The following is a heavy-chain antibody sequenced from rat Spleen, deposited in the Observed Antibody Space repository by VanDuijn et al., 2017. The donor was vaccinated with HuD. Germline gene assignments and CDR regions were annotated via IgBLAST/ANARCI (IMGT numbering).Heavy chain of an antibody. CDR1: GFSLTSYN. Sequence: QVQLKESGPGLVQPSQTLSLTCTVSGFSLTSYNVHWVRQPTGKGLEWMGIIWTGGSTDYNSALKSRLSISRDTSKSQVFLKMNSVQTEDIATYYCARDGFGGYSFDYWGQGVMVTVSS. J-gene: IGHJ2*01. CDR3: ARDGFGGYSFDY. V-gene: IGHV2-30*01. D-gene: IGHD1-11*01. CDR2: IWTGGST.